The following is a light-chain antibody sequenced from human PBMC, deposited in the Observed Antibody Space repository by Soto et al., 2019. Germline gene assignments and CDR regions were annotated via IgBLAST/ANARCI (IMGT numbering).Light chain of an antibody. Sequence: RTHTPATRSLSTRERAIRSCRASQSVSSYLAWYQQKPGQAPRLLIYGASTRATGIPATFSGSGSGTEFTLTISSLQSEDVAVYYCQQYNNWPPYTLGQGTKVDIK. J-gene: IGKJ2*01. V-gene: IGKV3-15*01. CDR2: GAS. CDR3: QQYNNWPPYT. CDR1: QSVSSY.